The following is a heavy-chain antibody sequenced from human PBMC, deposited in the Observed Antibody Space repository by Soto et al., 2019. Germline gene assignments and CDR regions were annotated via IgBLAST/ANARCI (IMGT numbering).Heavy chain of an antibody. Sequence: QVQLVQSGAEVKKPGASVKVSCKASGYTFTSYGISWVRQAPGQGLEWMGWISAYNGNTNYAQKLEGRVTMTVDTSTSTAYMALRSLRSDDTAADYCARESSRSCPDYWGQGALVTVSS. CDR2: ISAYNGNT. D-gene: IGHD6-13*01. CDR1: GYTFTSYG. J-gene: IGHJ4*02. CDR3: ARESSRSCPDY. V-gene: IGHV1-18*01.